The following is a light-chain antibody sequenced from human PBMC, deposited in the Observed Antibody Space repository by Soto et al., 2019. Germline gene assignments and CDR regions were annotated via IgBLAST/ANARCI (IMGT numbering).Light chain of an antibody. V-gene: IGKV3-15*01. CDR2: GAS. CDR3: QQYNNWRT. CDR1: QSVNSN. Sequence: EIVMTQSPATLSVSPGERATVSCRASQSVNSNLAWYQQKPGQAPRLLIYGASTRATGVAARFSGSGSGTEFTPTISSLQSEDCAVYYCQQYNNWRTFGQGTKVDI. J-gene: IGKJ1*01.